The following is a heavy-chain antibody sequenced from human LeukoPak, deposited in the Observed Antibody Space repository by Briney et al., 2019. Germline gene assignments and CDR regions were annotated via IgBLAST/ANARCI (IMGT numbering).Heavy chain of an antibody. CDR3: ARGGIMVFGVLNHGPDY. V-gene: IGHV3-33*01. CDR1: GFTLSSYG. D-gene: IGHD3/OR15-3a*01. J-gene: IGHJ4*02. Sequence: GGSLRLSCAASGFTLSSYGMHWVRQAPGKGLEWVAVMWYDESKKYYADSVKGRFTISRDKSKNTVYLQMNSLRAEDTAVYYCARGGIMVFGVLNHGPDYWGQGTLVTVSS. CDR2: MWYDESKK.